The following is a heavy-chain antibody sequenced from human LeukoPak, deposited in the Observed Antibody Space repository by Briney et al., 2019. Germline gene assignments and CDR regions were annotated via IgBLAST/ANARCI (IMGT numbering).Heavy chain of an antibody. J-gene: IGHJ4*02. V-gene: IGHV3-30*03. CDR1: GFTFSSYG. CDR3: ARVGDSSGYLPSY. CDR2: ISYDGKNK. D-gene: IGHD3-22*01. Sequence: GRSLRLSCAASGFTFSSYGMHWVRQAPGKGLEWVAAISYDGKNKYYPDPVKGRFTISRDNSKKTLYLQLNSLRPEDTAVYYCARVGDSSGYLPSYWGQGTLVTVSS.